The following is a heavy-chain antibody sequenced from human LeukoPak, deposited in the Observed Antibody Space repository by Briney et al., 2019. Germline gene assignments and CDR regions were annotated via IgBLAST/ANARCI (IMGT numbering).Heavy chain of an antibody. CDR3: ARLYYGDYRYYFDY. CDR1: GGSINSGDYC. D-gene: IGHD4-17*01. J-gene: IGHJ4*02. CDR2: IYYSGST. Sequence: PSQTLSLTCTVSGGSINSGDYCWPWIRQPPGKGLEWIGYIYYSGSTYYNPSLKSRVAISVDTSKNQFSLKLSSVTAADTAVDYCARLYYGDYRYYFDYWGQGTLVTVSS. V-gene: IGHV4-30-4*01.